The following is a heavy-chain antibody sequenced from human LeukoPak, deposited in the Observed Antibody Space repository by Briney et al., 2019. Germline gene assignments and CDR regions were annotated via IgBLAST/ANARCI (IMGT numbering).Heavy chain of an antibody. CDR3: ARAMPRNYYDSSGYPNFDY. V-gene: IGHV4-39*07. J-gene: IGHJ4*02. Sequence: SETLSLTCTVSGGSISSYYWSWIRQPPGKGLEWIGSIYYSGSTYYNPSLKSRVTISVDTSKNQFSLKLSSVTAADTAVYYCARAMPRNYYDSSGYPNFDYWGQGTLVTVSS. D-gene: IGHD3-22*01. CDR1: GGSISSYY. CDR2: IYYSGST.